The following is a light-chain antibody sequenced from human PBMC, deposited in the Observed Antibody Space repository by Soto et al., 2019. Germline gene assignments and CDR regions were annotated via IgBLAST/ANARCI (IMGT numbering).Light chain of an antibody. CDR3: HQSYRIPWT. Sequence: DIQMTQSPSSLSASVGDRVTITCRASQTILSYLNWYQQKPGKAPKVLIYAASTLQSGVPSRFSGSGSGTDFTLTINSLQPEDFATYYCHQSYRIPWTFGQGTKVDIK. V-gene: IGKV1-39*01. CDR2: AAS. CDR1: QTILSY. J-gene: IGKJ1*01.